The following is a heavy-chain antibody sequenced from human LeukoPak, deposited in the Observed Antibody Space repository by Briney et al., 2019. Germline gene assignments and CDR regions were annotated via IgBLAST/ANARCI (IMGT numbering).Heavy chain of an antibody. CDR1: GDSVSSLNGA. Sequence: SQTLSVTCAISGDSVSSLNGAWNWIRQSPSRGLEWLGSTYYRSKWYSDYAPSMRGRISINADTSKNQFSLQLNSVTPEDTAVYYCARDLGNTGWYTFEYWGQGTLVTVSS. CDR2: TYYRSKWYS. D-gene: IGHD6-19*01. CDR3: ARDLGNTGWYTFEY. V-gene: IGHV6-1*01. J-gene: IGHJ4*02.